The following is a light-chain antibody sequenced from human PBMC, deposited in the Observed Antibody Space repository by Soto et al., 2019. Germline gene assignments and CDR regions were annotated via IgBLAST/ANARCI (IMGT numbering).Light chain of an antibody. Sequence: QSVLAQPSSGCGSPGQSITISCTGTSTDVGGYNYVSWYQHHPGKGPKLIIYEVSNRPSGVSDRFSGSKSGNKASLIISNLEAEDESDYYCGSYTSTDTPFVFGTGTKVTVL. CDR2: EVS. CDR3: GSYTSTDTPFV. CDR1: STDVGGYNY. J-gene: IGLJ1*01. V-gene: IGLV2-14*01.